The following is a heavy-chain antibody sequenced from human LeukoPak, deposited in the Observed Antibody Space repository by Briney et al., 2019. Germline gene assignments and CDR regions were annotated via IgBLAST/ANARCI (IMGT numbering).Heavy chain of an antibody. CDR3: ARETDSGDYFDY. D-gene: IGHD1-26*01. Sequence: GGSLRLSCAASGFTFSSYWMSWVRQAPGKGLEWVANIKQDGSEKYYVDSVKGRFTISRDNAKNSLYLQMNSLRAEGTAVCYCARETDSGDYFDYWGQGTLVTVSS. V-gene: IGHV3-7*01. CDR1: GFTFSSYW. CDR2: IKQDGSEK. J-gene: IGHJ4*02.